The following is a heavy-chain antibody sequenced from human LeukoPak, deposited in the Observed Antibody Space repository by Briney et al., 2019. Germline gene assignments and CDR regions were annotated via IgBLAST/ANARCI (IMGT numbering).Heavy chain of an antibody. D-gene: IGHD3-9*01. Sequence: GGSLRLSCAASGFTFSSYAMSWVRQAQGKGLEWVSAIPGSGTSTFYADSVKGRFTISRDNSKNTLYLQMNSLRAEATAVYYCTKGVLTGHYMGDSWGQGTLVNVSS. V-gene: IGHV3-23*01. CDR3: TKGVLTGHYMGDS. J-gene: IGHJ4*02. CDR1: GFTFSSYA. CDR2: IPGSGTST.